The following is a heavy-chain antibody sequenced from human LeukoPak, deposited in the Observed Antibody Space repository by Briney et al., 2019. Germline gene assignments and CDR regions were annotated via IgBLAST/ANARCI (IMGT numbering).Heavy chain of an antibody. D-gene: IGHD3-3*01. CDR2: ISYDGSNE. CDR3: VKGYYDFDY. Sequence: PGRSLSLSCTASGFSFSNYGMHWVRQAPGKGLEWITVISYDGSNEYYADSVKGRFTISRDNSKITLYLQMNSLRAEDTAVYYCVKGYYDFDYWGQGTLVTVSS. CDR1: GFSFSNYG. J-gene: IGHJ4*02. V-gene: IGHV3-30*18.